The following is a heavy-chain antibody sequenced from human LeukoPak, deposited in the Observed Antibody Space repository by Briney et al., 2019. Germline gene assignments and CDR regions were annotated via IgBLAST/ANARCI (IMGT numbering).Heavy chain of an antibody. D-gene: IGHD6-19*01. CDR3: ARVLRSSGSYWFAP. V-gene: IGHV4-59*08. CDR2: IYYSGST. CDR1: GGSISSYY. J-gene: IGHJ5*02. Sequence: SETLSLTCTVSGGSISSYYWSWIRQPPGKGLEWIGYIYYSGSTNYNPSLKSRVTISVDTSKNQFSLKLSSVTAADTAVYYCARVLRSSGSYWFAPWGQGTLVTVSS.